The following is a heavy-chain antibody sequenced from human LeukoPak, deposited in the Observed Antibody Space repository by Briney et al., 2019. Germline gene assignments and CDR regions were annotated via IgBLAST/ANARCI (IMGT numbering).Heavy chain of an antibody. CDR3: AKTYYYGSGSYYTPYYFDY. CDR1: GFTFSSYG. V-gene: IGHV3-30*02. Sequence: GGSLRLSCAASGFTFSSYGMHWVRQAPGKGLEWVAFIRYDGSNKYYADSVKGRFTISRDNSKNTLYLQMNSLRAEDTAVYYCAKTYYYGSGSYYTPYYFDYWGQGTLVTVSS. D-gene: IGHD3-10*01. J-gene: IGHJ4*02. CDR2: IRYDGSNK.